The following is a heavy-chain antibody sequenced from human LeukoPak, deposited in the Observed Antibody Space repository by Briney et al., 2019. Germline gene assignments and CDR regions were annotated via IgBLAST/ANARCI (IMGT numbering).Heavy chain of an antibody. J-gene: IGHJ4*02. CDR2: INPSGGST. CDR3: ARDPGVTADLNTFDY. CDR1: GYTFTGYY. Sequence: GASVKVSCKASGYTFTGYYMHWVRQAPGQGLEWMGIINPSGGSTSYAQKFQGRVTMTRDTSTSTVYMELSSLRSEDTAVYYCARDPGVTADLNTFDYWGQGTLVTVSS. V-gene: IGHV1-46*01. D-gene: IGHD2-21*02.